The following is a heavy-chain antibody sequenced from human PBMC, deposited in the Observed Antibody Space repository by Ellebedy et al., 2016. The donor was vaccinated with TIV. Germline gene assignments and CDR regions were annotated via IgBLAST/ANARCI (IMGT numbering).Heavy chain of an antibody. CDR3: ARDLDDSSGYYYPMSDY. V-gene: IGHV3-21*01. CDR2: ISSSGSYI. Sequence: GESLKISCAASGFTFSSYSMNWVRQAPGKGLEWVASISSSGSYIYYADSVKGRFIISRDNAKNSLYLQMNSLRAEDTAVYYCARDLDDSSGYYYPMSDYWGQGTLVTVSS. D-gene: IGHD3-22*01. CDR1: GFTFSSYS. J-gene: IGHJ4*02.